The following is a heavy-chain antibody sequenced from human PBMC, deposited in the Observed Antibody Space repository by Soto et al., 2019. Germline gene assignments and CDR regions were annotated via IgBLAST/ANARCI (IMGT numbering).Heavy chain of an antibody. CDR2: ISWNSGRA. CDR1: GFTFEDYA. J-gene: IGHJ5*01. D-gene: IGHD3-22*01. Sequence: EVQLVESGGGLIQPGRSLRLSCAASGFTFEDYAIHWVRQAPGKGLEWVSGISWNSGRAGYADSVKGRFSISRDNAKNSLYLQMNSLRAEDTALYDCVKGGFYESTGDFYRLDSWGHGTLVTVSS. CDR3: VKGGFYESTGDFYRLDS. V-gene: IGHV3-9*01.